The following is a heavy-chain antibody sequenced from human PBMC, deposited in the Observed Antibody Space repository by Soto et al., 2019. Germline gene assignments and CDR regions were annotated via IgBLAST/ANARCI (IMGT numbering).Heavy chain of an antibody. J-gene: IGHJ4*02. Sequence: QVQLVESGGGVVQPGRSLRLSCAASGFTFSSYGMHWVRQAPGKGLEWVAVIWYDGSNKYYADSVKGRFTISRDNSKNTLYLQMNSLRAEDTAVYYCARDRNRDGYTSYFDYRGQGTLVTVSS. V-gene: IGHV3-33*01. CDR1: GFTFSSYG. CDR3: ARDRNRDGYTSYFDY. CDR2: IWYDGSNK. D-gene: IGHD5-12*01.